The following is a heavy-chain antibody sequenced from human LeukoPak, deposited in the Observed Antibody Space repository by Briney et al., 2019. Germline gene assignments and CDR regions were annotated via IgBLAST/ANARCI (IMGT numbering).Heavy chain of an antibody. J-gene: IGHJ4*02. CDR2: ISGSGGST. CDR1: GFTFSTYA. Sequence: GGSLRLSWAASGFTFSTYAMSWVRQPPGKGLEWVSAISGSGGSTYYADSVKGRFTISRDNSKNTLYLQMNSLRAEDTAVYYCAKERYYYDSSGYYDYWGQGTLVTVSS. CDR3: AKERYYYDSSGYYDY. V-gene: IGHV3-23*01. D-gene: IGHD3-22*01.